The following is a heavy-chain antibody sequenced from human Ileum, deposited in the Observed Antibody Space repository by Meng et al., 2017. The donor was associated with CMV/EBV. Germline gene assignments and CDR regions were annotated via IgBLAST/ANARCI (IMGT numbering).Heavy chain of an antibody. CDR3: VRDLGDYFDY. CDR2: IIPILSLA. Sequence: VSCKTSGDTFSTYAISWVRQAPGQGLEWIGGIIPILSLASYAHKFQDRVTITADKSTNTSYMELSSLRSDDTAVYYCVRDLGDYFDYCGQGTLVTVSS. J-gene: IGHJ4*02. V-gene: IGHV1-69*10. CDR1: GDTFSTYA.